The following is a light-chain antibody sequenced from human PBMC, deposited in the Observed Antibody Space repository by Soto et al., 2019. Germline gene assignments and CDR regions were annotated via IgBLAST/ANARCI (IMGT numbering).Light chain of an antibody. Sequence: EIALTQSPGTLSLSPGERATLSCRASQSVSSSYLAWYQQKPGQAPRLLIYGASSRATGIPDRFSGSGSGTDFTLTISRLEPEDFAVYYCQHRWTFGQGTKVDIK. CDR2: GAS. CDR3: QHRWT. J-gene: IGKJ1*01. CDR1: QSVSSSY. V-gene: IGKV3-20*01.